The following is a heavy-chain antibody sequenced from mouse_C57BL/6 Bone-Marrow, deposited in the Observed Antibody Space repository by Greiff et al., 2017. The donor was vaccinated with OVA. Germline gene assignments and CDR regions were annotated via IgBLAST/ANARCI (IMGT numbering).Heavy chain of an antibody. CDR2: IDPNSGGT. V-gene: IGHV1-72*01. Sequence: QVQLQQSGAELVKPGASVKLSCKASGYTFTSYWMHWVKQRPGRGLEWIGRIDPNSGGTKYNEKFKSKATLTVDKPSSTAYMQLSSLTSEDAAVYYCARGGSSGYGHYYAMDYWGQGTSVTVSS. CDR3: ARGGSSGYGHYYAMDY. CDR1: GYTFTSYW. J-gene: IGHJ4*01. D-gene: IGHD3-2*02.